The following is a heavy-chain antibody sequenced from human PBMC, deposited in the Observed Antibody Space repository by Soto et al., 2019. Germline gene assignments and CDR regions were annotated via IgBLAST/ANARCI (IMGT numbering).Heavy chain of an antibody. J-gene: IGHJ5*02. CDR1: GGSFSGYY. CDR3: ARVGGAAGSNWFDP. CDR2: INHSGST. D-gene: IGHD6-13*01. V-gene: IGHV4-34*01. Sequence: SETLSLTCAVYGGSFSGYYWSWIRQPPGKGLEWIGEINHSGSTNYNPSLKSRVTISVDTSKNQFSLKLSSVTAADTAVYYCARVGGAAGSNWFDPWGQGTLVTVS.